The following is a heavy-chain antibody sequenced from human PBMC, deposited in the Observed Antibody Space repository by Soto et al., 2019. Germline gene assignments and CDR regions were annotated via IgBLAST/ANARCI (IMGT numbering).Heavy chain of an antibody. CDR3: ARAGSSGWSYFDC. Sequence: QVQLVQSGAEVKKPGASVKVSCKASGYTFSNYAMKWVRQAPGQRLEWMGWINTGYGNTKYSQKFQGRVTITRDTSASTAYMELSSLRSEDTAVYYCARAGSSGWSYFDCWGQGTLLTVSS. J-gene: IGHJ4*02. CDR1: GYTFSNYA. CDR2: INTGYGNT. D-gene: IGHD6-19*01. V-gene: IGHV1-3*04.